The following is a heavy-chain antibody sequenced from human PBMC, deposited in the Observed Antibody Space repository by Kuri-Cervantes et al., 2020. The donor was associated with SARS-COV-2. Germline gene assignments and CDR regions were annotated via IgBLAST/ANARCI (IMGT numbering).Heavy chain of an antibody. Sequence: GESLKISCSAFGFTFSSYAMTWVRQAPGKGLEWVSTITGSAGRTNYADSVKGRFTISRDNSKNTMYLQMNSVRAEDTALYYCAKGISVEKARAGENWGQGTLVTVSS. V-gene: IGHV3-23*01. CDR2: ITGSAGRT. CDR1: GFTFSSYA. J-gene: IGHJ4*02. D-gene: IGHD5-24*01. CDR3: AKGISVEKARAGEN.